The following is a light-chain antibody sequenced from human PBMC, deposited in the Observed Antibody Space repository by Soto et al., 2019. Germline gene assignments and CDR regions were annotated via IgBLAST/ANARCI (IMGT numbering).Light chain of an antibody. V-gene: IGKV3-15*01. CDR1: QSVGSA. Sequence: EIVMTQSPATLSVSPGQTATLSCRASQSVGSAVAWYQHKPGQAPRLLIVAASIRATGVPGRFSGGGSGTEFTLTISSLQSEDFAGYYCQQYINWPPLTFGGGTTVEIK. CDR3: QQYINWPPLT. CDR2: AAS. J-gene: IGKJ4*01.